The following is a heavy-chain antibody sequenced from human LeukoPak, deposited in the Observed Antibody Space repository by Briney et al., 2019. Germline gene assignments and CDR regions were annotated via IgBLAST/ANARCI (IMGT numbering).Heavy chain of an antibody. CDR3: ARTIVVVTAMENEYYFDY. CDR2: IIPIFGTA. D-gene: IGHD2-21*02. Sequence: SVKVSCKASGGTFSSYAISWVRQAPGQGLEWMGRIIPIFGTANYAQKFQGRVTITTDESTSTAYMQLSSLRSEDTAVYYCARTIVVVTAMENEYYFDYWGQGTLVTVSS. CDR1: GGTFSSYA. J-gene: IGHJ4*02. V-gene: IGHV1-69*05.